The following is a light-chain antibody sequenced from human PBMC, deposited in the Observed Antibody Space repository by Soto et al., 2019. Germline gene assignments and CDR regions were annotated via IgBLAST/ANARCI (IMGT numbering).Light chain of an antibody. CDR1: QSISTY. J-gene: IGKJ1*01. Sequence: DVKMTPSPSSLSASVGDRVTITCRASQSISTYLHWYQQKAGKAPHLLIYAASNLQSGVPSRFSGSGSGTEFTLTISSLQPDDVATYCCQQYNSYWTFGQGTKVDIK. CDR3: QQYNSYWT. V-gene: IGKV1-5*01. CDR2: AAS.